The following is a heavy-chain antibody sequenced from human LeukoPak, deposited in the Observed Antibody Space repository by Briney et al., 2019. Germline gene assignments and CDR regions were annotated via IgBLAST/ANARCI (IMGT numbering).Heavy chain of an antibody. Sequence: GGSLRLSCAASGFTFSDYSMSWVRQAPGKGLEWVANIKHDGSEKYYVDSVKGRFTISRDNAKNSLYLQVNSLRAEDTAVYYCAKGITRGDIWGQGTMVTVSS. J-gene: IGHJ3*02. CDR1: GFTFSDYS. CDR2: IKHDGSEK. V-gene: IGHV3-7*03. CDR3: AKGITRGDI. D-gene: IGHD3-10*01.